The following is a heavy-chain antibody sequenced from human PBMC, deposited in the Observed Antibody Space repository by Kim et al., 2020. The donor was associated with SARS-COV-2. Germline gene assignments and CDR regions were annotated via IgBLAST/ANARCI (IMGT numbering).Heavy chain of an antibody. CDR2: IYSGGST. CDR1: GFTVSSNY. V-gene: IGHV3-53*01. J-gene: IGHJ4*02. Sequence: GGSLRLSCAASGFTVSSNYMSWVRQAPGKGLEWVSVIYSGGSTYYADSVKGRFTISRDNSKNTLYLQMNSLRAEDTAVYYCARAPYGLCFDYWGQGTLVTVSS. CDR3: ARAPYGLCFDY. D-gene: IGHD4-17*01.